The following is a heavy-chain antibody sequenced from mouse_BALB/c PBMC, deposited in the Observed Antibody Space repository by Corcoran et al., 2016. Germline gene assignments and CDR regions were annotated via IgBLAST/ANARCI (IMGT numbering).Heavy chain of an antibody. CDR3: ARDVRNAMDY. J-gene: IGHJ4*01. D-gene: IGHD1-1*01. Sequence: QVQLQQSGPELVKPGASVKISCKASGSSFTSYYIHWVKQRPGQGLEWIGWIFPGSGNTKYNEKFKGKATLTADTSSSTAYMQLSSLTSEDSAVYFCARDVRNAMDYWGQGTSVTVSS. CDR2: IFPGSGNT. V-gene: IGHV1-66*01. CDR1: GSSFTSYY.